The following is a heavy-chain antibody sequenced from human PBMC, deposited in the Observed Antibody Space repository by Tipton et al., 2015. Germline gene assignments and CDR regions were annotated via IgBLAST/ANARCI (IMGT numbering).Heavy chain of an antibody. CDR1: GFAFSSYA. Sequence: SLRLSCAASGFAFSSYAMSWVRKAPGKGLEWVSTISGSGGKTYYADSVKGRFTISRDNAKNSLYLQMNSLRDEDTAVYYCARETTMTRPFDLWGQGTLVTVSP. J-gene: IGHJ5*02. D-gene: IGHD4-17*01. CDR2: ISGSGGKT. V-gene: IGHV3-23*01. CDR3: ARETTMTRPFDL.